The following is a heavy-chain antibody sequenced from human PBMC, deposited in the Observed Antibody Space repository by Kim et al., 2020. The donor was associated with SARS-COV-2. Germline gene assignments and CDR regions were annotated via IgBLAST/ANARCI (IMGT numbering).Heavy chain of an antibody. V-gene: IGHV4-34*01. CDR2: ITHSGST. Sequence: SETLSLTCAVYGGSFSGYYWSWIRQPPGKGLEWIGEITHSGSTNYNPSLKSRVTISVDTSKNQFSLKLSSVTAADTAVYYCARGNSNIAARPYAFDIWG. J-gene: IGHJ3*02. D-gene: IGHD6-6*01. CDR1: GGSFSGYY. CDR3: ARGNSNIAARPYAFDI.